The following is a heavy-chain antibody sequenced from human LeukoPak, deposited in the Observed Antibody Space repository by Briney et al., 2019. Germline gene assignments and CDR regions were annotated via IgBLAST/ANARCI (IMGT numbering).Heavy chain of an antibody. CDR1: GYTFTGYY. Sequence: ASVKVSCKASGYTFTGYYMHWVRQAPGQGLEWIGWINPNSGGTNYAQKFHGRVTMTRDTSISTAYMELSRLRSDDTAVYYCARGIVGAIHYDYYYMDVLGKGTTVTVSS. D-gene: IGHD1-26*01. V-gene: IGHV1-2*02. J-gene: IGHJ6*03. CDR2: INPNSGGT. CDR3: ARGIVGAIHYDYYYMDV.